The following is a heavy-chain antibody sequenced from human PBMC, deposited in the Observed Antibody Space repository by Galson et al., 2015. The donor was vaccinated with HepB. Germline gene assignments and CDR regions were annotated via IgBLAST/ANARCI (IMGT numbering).Heavy chain of an antibody. CDR1: GYTFTSYN. CDR3: ARGYPGNCASTTCPAPFDH. V-gene: IGHV1-8*01. D-gene: IGHD2-2*01. Sequence: SVKVSCKASGYTFTSYNIKWVRQATGQGLEYMGWMGPNTGNTGYAQKFQGRVAMTRDISISTAYMELSGLGSEDTAIYYCARGYPGNCASTTCPAPFDHWGQGTQVTVAS. CDR2: MGPNTGNT. J-gene: IGHJ4*02.